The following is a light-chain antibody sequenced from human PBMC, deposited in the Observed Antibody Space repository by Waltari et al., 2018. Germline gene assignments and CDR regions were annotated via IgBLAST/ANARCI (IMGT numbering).Light chain of an antibody. J-gene: IGLJ1*01. CDR2: DVS. V-gene: IGLV2-11*01. CDR1: SRIVCGYKS. Sequence: QSALTQPRSVSGSPGQSVTISCPGTSRIVCGYKSVSWYQQHPGKAPKLMFYDVSKRPSGVPDRFSGSKSGNTASLTISGLQAEDEADYYCCSYAGSYTRVFGTGTKVTVL. CDR3: CSYAGSYTRV.